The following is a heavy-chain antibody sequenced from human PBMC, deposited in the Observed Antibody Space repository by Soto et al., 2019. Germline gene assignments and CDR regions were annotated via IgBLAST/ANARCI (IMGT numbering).Heavy chain of an antibody. Sequence: ASETLSLTCTVSGGSISSYYWSWIRQPPGKGLEWIGYIYYSGSTNYNPSLKSRVTISVDTSKNQFSLKLSSVTAADTAVYYCGRFRVDYYDSSGYYYGSFDYWGQGTLVTVSS. V-gene: IGHV4-59*01. CDR2: IYYSGST. CDR1: GGSISSYY. D-gene: IGHD3-22*01. CDR3: GRFRVDYYDSSGYYYGSFDY. J-gene: IGHJ4*02.